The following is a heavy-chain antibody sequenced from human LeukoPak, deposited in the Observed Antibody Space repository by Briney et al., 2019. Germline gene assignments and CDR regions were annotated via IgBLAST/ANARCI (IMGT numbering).Heavy chain of an antibody. CDR3: AKDGGGYCTNGVCLGGMDA. CDR2: ISWNSGSI. V-gene: IGHV3-9*01. J-gene: IGHJ6*02. Sequence: TGGSLRLSCAASGFTFDDYAMHWVRQAPGKGLEWVSGISWNSGSIGYADSVKGRFTISRDNAKNSLYLQMNSLRAEDTALYYCAKDGGGYCTNGVCLGGMDAWGQGTTVTVSS. CDR1: GFTFDDYA. D-gene: IGHD2-8*01.